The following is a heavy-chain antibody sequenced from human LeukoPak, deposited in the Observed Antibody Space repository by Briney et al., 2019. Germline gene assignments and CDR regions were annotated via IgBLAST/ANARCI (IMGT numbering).Heavy chain of an antibody. V-gene: IGHV3-15*01. Sequence: GGSLRLSCAASGFTFSNTWMNWVRQAPGKGLEWVGRIQSKTDGGTTEYAAPVKGRFTISRDDSKTTLYLQMNSLKTEGTAVYYCATLTVRGVINIWGQGTLVTVSS. CDR3: ATLTVRGVINI. CDR1: GFTFSNTW. J-gene: IGHJ4*02. D-gene: IGHD3-10*01. CDR2: IQSKTDGGTT.